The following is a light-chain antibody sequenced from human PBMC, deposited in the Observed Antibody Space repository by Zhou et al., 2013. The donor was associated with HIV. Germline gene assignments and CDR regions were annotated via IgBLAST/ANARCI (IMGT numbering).Light chain of an antibody. CDR3: QQSYSTSRGTWA. CDR1: QGISSY. Sequence: IHLTQSPSSLSASVGDRVTITCRASQGISSYLAWYQQKPGKAPKLLIYAASTLQTGVPSRFSGSGSGTEFTLTISSLQPEDFATYYCQQSYSTSRGTWAFGQGTKVEIK. CDR2: AAS. V-gene: IGKV1-9*01. J-gene: IGKJ1*01.